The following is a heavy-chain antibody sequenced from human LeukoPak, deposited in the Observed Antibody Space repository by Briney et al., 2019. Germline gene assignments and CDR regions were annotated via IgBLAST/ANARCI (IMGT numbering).Heavy chain of an antibody. CDR3: ASPFPRASDDAFDI. CDR2: INPNSGGT. Sequence: GASVKVFCKASGYTFTGYYMHWVRQAPGQGLEWMGWINPNSGGTNYAQKFQGRVTMTRDTSISTAYMELSRLRSDDTAVYYCASPFPRASDDAFDIWGQGTMVTVSS. D-gene: IGHD2/OR15-2a*01. CDR1: GYTFTGYY. V-gene: IGHV1-2*02. J-gene: IGHJ3*02.